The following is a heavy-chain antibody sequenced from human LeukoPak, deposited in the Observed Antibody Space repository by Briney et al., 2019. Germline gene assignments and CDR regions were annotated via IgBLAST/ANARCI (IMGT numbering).Heavy chain of an antibody. CDR3: AKDWELGGSGSYYN. D-gene: IGHD3-10*01. CDR1: GFTFDDCA. V-gene: IGHV3-43*02. J-gene: IGHJ3*02. Sequence: GGSLRLSCAASGFTFDDCAMHWVRQAPGKGLEWVSLISGDGGSTYYADSVKGRFTISRDNSKNSLYLQMNSLRTEDTALYYCAKDWELGGSGSYYNWGQGTMVTVSS. CDR2: ISGDGGST.